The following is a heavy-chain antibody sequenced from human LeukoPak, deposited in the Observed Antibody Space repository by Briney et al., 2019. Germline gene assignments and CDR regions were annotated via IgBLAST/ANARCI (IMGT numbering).Heavy chain of an antibody. V-gene: IGHV3-9*01. Sequence: GGPLRLSCAASGFTFDDYAMHWVRQAPGKGLEWVSGISWNSGSIGYADSVKGRFTISRDNAKNSLYLQMNSLGAEDTALYYCAKQGRVDTAMAFFDYWGQGTLVTVSS. CDR1: GFTFDDYA. CDR3: AKQGRVDTAMAFFDY. CDR2: ISWNSGSI. J-gene: IGHJ4*02. D-gene: IGHD5-18*01.